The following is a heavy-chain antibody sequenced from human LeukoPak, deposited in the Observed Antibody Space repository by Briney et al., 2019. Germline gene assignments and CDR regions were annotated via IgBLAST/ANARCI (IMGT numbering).Heavy chain of an antibody. D-gene: IGHD1-26*01. V-gene: IGHV4-34*01. CDR3: ARVRGSYSGHDAFDI. CDR2: INHSGST. CDR1: GGSFSGYY. Sequence: SETLSLTCAVYGGSFSGYYWSWIRQPPGKGLEWIGEINHSGSTNYNPSLKSRVTISVDTSKNQFSLKLSSVTAADTAVYYCARVRGSYSGHDAFDIWGQGTMVTVSS. J-gene: IGHJ3*02.